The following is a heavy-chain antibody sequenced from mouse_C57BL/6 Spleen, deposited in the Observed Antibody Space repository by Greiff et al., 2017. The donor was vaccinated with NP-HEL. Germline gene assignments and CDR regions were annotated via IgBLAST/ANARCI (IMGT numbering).Heavy chain of an antibody. CDR3: ARGLITTVVEGAY. V-gene: IGHV5-17*01. J-gene: IGHJ3*01. CDR1: GFTFSDYG. D-gene: IGHD1-1*01. Sequence: DVKLQESGGGLVKPGGSLKLSCAASGFTFSDYGMHWVRQAPEKGLEWVAYISSGSSTIYYADTVKGRFTISRDNAKNTLFLQMTSLRSEDTAMYYCARGLITTVVEGAYWGQGTLVTVSA. CDR2: ISSGSSTI.